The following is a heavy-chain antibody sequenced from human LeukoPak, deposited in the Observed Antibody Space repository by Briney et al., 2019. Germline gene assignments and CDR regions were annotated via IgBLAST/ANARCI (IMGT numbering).Heavy chain of an antibody. CDR2: INPNSDGT. J-gene: IGHJ4*02. CDR1: GYTFTGYY. CDR3: ARDNPKGSYYYDSSGYYPPGYFDY. D-gene: IGHD3-22*01. Sequence: ASVKVSCKASGYTFTGYYMHWVRQAPGQGLEWMGWINPNSDGTNYAQKFQGRVTMTRDTSISTAYMELSRLRSDDTAVYYCARDNPKGSYYYDSSGYYPPGYFDYWGQGTLVTVSS. V-gene: IGHV1-2*02.